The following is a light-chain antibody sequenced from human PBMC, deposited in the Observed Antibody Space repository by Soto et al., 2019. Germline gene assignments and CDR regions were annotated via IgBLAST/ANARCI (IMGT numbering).Light chain of an antibody. CDR1: QGIGNY. V-gene: IGKV1-27*01. CDR2: AAS. J-gene: IGKJ1*01. Sequence: DIQMTQSPSSLSASVGDRVTITCRASQGIGNYLAWYQQKPGKVPKLLIFAASTLQSGVPSRFRGSGSGTDFTLTISSLQPEDVATYYCQQHNSYPRTFGQGTKVEIK. CDR3: QQHNSYPRT.